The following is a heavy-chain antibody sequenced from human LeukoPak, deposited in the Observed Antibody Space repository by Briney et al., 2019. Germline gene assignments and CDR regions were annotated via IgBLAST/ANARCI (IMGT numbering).Heavy chain of an antibody. Sequence: ASVKVSCKASGYTFTSYYMHWVRQAPGQGLEWMGIINPSGGSTSYAQKFQGRVTMTRDTSTSTVYMELSSLRSDDTAVYYCARVYYDFWSGYYKGPPEYFQHWGQGTTVTVSS. CDR2: INPSGGST. CDR1: GYTFTSYY. CDR3: ARVYYDFWSGYYKGPPEYFQH. J-gene: IGHJ1*01. D-gene: IGHD3-3*01. V-gene: IGHV1-46*01.